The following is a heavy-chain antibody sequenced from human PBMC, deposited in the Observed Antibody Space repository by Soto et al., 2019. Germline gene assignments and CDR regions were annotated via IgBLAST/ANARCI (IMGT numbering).Heavy chain of an antibody. CDR2: IWYDESNK. V-gene: IGHV3-33*06. J-gene: IGHJ4*02. Sequence: GGSLRLSCAASGFTFSSYGMHWVRQAPGKGLEWVAVIWYDESNKYYADSVKGRFTISRDNSKNTLYLQMNSLRAEDTAVYYCAKGRASDCPGCTQDYWGQGTLVTVSS. CDR3: AKGRASDCPGCTQDY. CDR1: GFTFSSYG. D-gene: IGHD2-21*02.